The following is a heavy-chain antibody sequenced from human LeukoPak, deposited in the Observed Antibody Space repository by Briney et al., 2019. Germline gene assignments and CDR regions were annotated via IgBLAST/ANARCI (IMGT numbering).Heavy chain of an antibody. J-gene: IGHJ4*02. CDR2: INPNSGCT. V-gene: IGHV1-2*04. CDR1: GYTFTSYY. Sequence: ASVKVFCKASGYTFTSYYMHWVRQAPGQGLEWMGWINPNSGCTNYAHKFQGWVTMTRGTSISTAYMGLSRLRSDDTAVYYCARGSGSYYDFDYWGQGTLVTVSS. CDR3: ARGSGSYYDFDY. D-gene: IGHD3-10*01.